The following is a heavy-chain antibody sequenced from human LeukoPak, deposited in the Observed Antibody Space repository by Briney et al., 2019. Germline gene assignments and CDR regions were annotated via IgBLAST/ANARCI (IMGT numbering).Heavy chain of an antibody. J-gene: IGHJ3*02. Sequence: SETLSLTCTVSGGSISTYYWSWIRQPPGKGLEWIGYIYYTGSTSYNPSLKSRVTISVDTPKNQFSLKLSSVTAADTAVYYCARAGYSSSWYVGFAFDIWGQGTMVTVSS. CDR1: GGSISTYY. CDR3: ARAGYSSSWYVGFAFDI. D-gene: IGHD6-13*01. CDR2: IYYTGST. V-gene: IGHV4-59*01.